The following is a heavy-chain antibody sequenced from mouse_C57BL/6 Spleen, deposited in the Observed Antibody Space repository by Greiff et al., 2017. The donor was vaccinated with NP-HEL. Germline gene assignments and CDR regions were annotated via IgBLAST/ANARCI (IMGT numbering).Heavy chain of an antibody. V-gene: IGHV5-17*01. Sequence: EVKVEESGGGLVKPGGSLKLSCAASGFTFSDYGMHWVRQAPEKGLEWVAYISSGSSTIYYADTVKGRFTIARDNAKNTLFLQMTSLRSEDTAMYYCARGGGYYDFDYWGQGTTLTVSS. J-gene: IGHJ2*01. CDR3: ARGGGYYDFDY. D-gene: IGHD2-3*01. CDR2: ISSGSSTI. CDR1: GFTFSDYG.